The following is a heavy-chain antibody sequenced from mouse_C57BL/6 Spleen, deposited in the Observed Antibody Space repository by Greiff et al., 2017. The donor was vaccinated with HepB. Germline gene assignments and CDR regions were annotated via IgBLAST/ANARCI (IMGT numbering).Heavy chain of an antibody. J-gene: IGHJ2*01. CDR2: INPNNGGT. CDR1: GYTFTDYY. Sequence: EVQLQQSGPELVKPGASVKISCKASGYTFTDYYMNWVKQSHGKSLEWIGDINPNNGGTSYNQKFKGKATLTVDKSSSTAYMELRSLTSEDSAVYYCARRGTVVAPFDYGGQGTTLTVSS. CDR3: ARRGTVVAPFDY. V-gene: IGHV1-26*01. D-gene: IGHD1-1*01.